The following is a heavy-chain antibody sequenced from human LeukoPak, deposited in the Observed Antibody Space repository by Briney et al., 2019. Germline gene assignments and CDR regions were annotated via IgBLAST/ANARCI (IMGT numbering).Heavy chain of an antibody. D-gene: IGHD4-23*01. V-gene: IGHV1-2*02. CDR2: INPNTGDT. CDR3: GRDLGDAYGGSGDS. Sequence: GASVKVSCKASGYTFTGYYLHWVRQAPGQGLEWMGYINPNTGDTNYAQKFEGRVAMTRVTAISTVYMELSRLTSDDTAVYYCGRDLGDAYGGSGDSWGQGTLVTVSS. J-gene: IGHJ4*02. CDR1: GYTFTGYY.